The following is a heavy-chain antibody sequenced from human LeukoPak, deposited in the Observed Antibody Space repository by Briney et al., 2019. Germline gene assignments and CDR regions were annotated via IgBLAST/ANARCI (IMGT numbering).Heavy chain of an antibody. Sequence: GASVKVSCKVSGYTLTELSIHWVRQAPGKGLEWMGGFDPEDGETIYAQKFQGRVTITADKSTSTAYMELSSLRSEDTAVYYCATFMVRGDYYGMDVWGQGTTVTVSS. J-gene: IGHJ6*02. CDR3: ATFMVRGDYYGMDV. CDR1: GYTLTELS. D-gene: IGHD3-10*01. V-gene: IGHV1-24*01. CDR2: FDPEDGET.